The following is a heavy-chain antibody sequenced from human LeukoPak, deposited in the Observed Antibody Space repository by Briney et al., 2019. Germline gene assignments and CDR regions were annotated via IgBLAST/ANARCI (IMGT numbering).Heavy chain of an antibody. D-gene: IGHD3-9*01. CDR3: ARGIYDILTGYYNGFDY. CDR1: GFTFDDYG. CDR2: INWNGGST. V-gene: IGHV3-20*04. J-gene: IGHJ4*02. Sequence: GGSLRLSCAASGFTFDDYGMSWVRQAPGKGLEWVSGINWNGGSTGYADSVKGRFTISRDNAKNSLYLQMNSLRAEDTALYYCARGIYDILTGYYNGFDYWGQGTLVTVSS.